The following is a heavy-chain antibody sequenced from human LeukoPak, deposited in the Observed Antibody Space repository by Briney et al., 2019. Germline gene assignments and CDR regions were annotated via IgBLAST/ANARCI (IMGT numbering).Heavy chain of an antibody. CDR1: GGSFSGYY. CDR2: INHSGST. V-gene: IGHV4-34*01. Sequence: SETLSLTCAVYGGSFSGYYWSWIRQPPGKGLEWIGEINHSGSTNYNPSLKSRVTISVDTSKNQLPLKLSSVTAADTAVYYCARASLYYYYGMDVWGQGTTVTVSS. CDR3: ARASLYYYYGMDV. J-gene: IGHJ6*02.